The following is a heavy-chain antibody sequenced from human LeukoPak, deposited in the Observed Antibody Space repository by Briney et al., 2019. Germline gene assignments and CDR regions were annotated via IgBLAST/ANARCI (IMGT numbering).Heavy chain of an antibody. V-gene: IGHV1-46*01. CDR2: INPSGGST. Sequence: ASVKVSCKASGYTFTSYYMHWVRQAPGQGLEWMGIINPSGGSTNYAQKFQGRVTMTRDTSISTAYMELSRLRSDDTAVYYCAREDGQFDYWGQGTLVTVSS. J-gene: IGHJ4*02. CDR1: GYTFTSYY. CDR3: AREDGQFDY.